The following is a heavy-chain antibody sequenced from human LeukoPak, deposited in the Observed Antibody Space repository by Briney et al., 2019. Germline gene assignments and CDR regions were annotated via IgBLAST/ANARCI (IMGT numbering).Heavy chain of an antibody. V-gene: IGHV4-34*01. J-gene: IGHJ4*02. CDR3: AREGNYYGSGSYYYAY. Sequence: PSETPSLTCAVYGGSFSGYYWSWIRQPPGKGLEWIGEINHSGSTNYNPSLKSRVTISVDTSKNQFSLKLTSVTAADTAVYYCAREGNYYGSGSYYYAYWGQGTLVTVSS. CDR2: INHSGST. CDR1: GGSFSGYY. D-gene: IGHD3-10*01.